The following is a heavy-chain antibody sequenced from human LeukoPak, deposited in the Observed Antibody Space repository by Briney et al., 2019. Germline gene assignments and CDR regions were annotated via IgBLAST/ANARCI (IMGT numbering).Heavy chain of an antibody. J-gene: IGHJ4*02. CDR3: AILCSGGSYGLSFDY. D-gene: IGHD5-18*01. CDR1: GFTFSSYA. Sequence: GGSLRLSCAASGFTFSSYAMHWVRQAPGKGLEWVAVISYDGSNKYYADSVKGRFTISRDNSKNTLYLQMNSLRAEDTAVYYCAILCSGGSYGLSFDYLGQGTLVTVSS. V-gene: IGHV3-30-3*01. CDR2: ISYDGSNK.